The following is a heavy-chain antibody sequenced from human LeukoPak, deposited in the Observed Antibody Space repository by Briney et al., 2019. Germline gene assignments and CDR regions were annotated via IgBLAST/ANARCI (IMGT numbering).Heavy chain of an antibody. J-gene: IGHJ4*02. CDR1: GFTFSIYA. Sequence: GGSLRLSCAASGFTFSIYAMSWVRQAPEKGLEWVSSLSASGSSTYYADSVKGRFTISRDNSKNTLYLQMNSLRAEDAAVYYCAKQASPSFAGHWGQGTLSPSPQ. V-gene: IGHV3-23*01. CDR2: LSASGSST. CDR3: AKQASPSFAGH.